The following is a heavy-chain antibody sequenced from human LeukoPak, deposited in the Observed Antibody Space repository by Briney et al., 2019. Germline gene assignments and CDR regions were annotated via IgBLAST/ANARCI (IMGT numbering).Heavy chain of an antibody. J-gene: IGHJ4*02. V-gene: IGHV4-61*08. CDR3: ARSRSSGPRGYYFDY. Sequence: SQTLSLTCTVSGGSISSGGYYWSWIRQPPGKGLEWIGYIYYSGSTNYNPSLKSRVTISVDTSKNQFSLKLSSVTAADTAVYYCARSRSSGPRGYYFDYWGQGTLVTVSS. CDR1: GGSISSGGYY. D-gene: IGHD6-19*01. CDR2: IYYSGST.